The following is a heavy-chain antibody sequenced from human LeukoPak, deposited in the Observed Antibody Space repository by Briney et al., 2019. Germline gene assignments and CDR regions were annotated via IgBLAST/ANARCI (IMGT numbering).Heavy chain of an antibody. D-gene: IGHD3-10*01. Sequence: PGRSLRLSCAASGFTFDDYAMHWVRQAPGKGLEWVSGISWNSGSIGYADSVKGRFTISRDNAKNSLYLQMNSLRAEDTALYYCAKEGSGACDYWGQGTLVTVSS. CDR2: ISWNSGSI. CDR3: AKEGSGACDY. CDR1: GFTFDDYA. V-gene: IGHV3-9*01. J-gene: IGHJ4*02.